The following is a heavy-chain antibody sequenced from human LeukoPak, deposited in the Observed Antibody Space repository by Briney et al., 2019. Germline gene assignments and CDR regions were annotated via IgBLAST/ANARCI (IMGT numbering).Heavy chain of an antibody. D-gene: IGHD3-10*01. Sequence: PSETLSLTCNVSGGSISSYYWSWTRQPPGKGLEWIGYIYSSGGTNYNPSLESRVTISVDTSKNQFSLKLRSVTAADTAVYYCATVAVIRGVTYFDYWGQGTLVTVSS. CDR3: ATVAVIRGVTYFDY. CDR1: GGSISSYY. V-gene: IGHV4-59*01. CDR2: IYSSGGT. J-gene: IGHJ4*02.